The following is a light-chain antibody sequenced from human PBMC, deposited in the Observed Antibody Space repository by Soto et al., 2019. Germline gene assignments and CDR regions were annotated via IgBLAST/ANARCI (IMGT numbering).Light chain of an antibody. CDR1: QTIDSC. V-gene: IGKV1-5*01. CDR2: DVS. Sequence: DIEMTQSPSTLSASLGDRVTITCRASQTIDSCLAWYQQRPGKPPKVLIYDVSNLERGVPPRFSGSTSGAESTLTITGLQPDAIGTYYCQHTNDFTFGQGTKVDIK. CDR3: QHTNDFT. J-gene: IGKJ2*01.